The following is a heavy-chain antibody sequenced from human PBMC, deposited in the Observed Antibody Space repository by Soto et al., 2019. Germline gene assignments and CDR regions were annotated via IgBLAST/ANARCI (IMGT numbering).Heavy chain of an antibody. Sequence: VGSLRHSCAASGLTCSSYAMSWVRQAPGQGLEWVSAISGIGGSTYYADSVKGRFTISRDNSKNTLYLQMNSLRAEDTAVYYCAKGIAARRWDYFDYWGQGALVTVSS. D-gene: IGHD6-6*01. V-gene: IGHV3-23*01. CDR2: ISGIGGST. CDR1: GLTCSSYA. CDR3: AKGIAARRWDYFDY. J-gene: IGHJ4*02.